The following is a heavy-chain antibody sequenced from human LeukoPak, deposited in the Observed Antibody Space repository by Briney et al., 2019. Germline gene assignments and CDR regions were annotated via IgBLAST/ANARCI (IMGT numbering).Heavy chain of an antibody. CDR2: MHHSGST. Sequence: SETLSLTCTVSGGSITTRSYYWGWIRQPPGKGLEWIGSMHHSGSTYYNPSLKSRVTTSVDTSKTQFSLKLSSATAADTAVYYCARDPGAYYDSSGYLNWFDPWGQATLVTVSS. D-gene: IGHD3-22*01. V-gene: IGHV4-39*07. CDR3: ARDPGAYYDSSGYLNWFDP. CDR1: GGSITTRSYY. J-gene: IGHJ5*02.